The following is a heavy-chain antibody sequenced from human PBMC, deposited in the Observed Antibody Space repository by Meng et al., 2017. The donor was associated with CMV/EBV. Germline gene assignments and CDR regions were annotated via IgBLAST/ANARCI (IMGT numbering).Heavy chain of an antibody. D-gene: IGHD5-12*01. CDR1: GFAVSGNY. CDR3: ARWDIVTTFRKDYYYYGMDV. V-gene: IGHV3-53*01. Sequence: GGSLRLSCAASGFAVSGNYMSWVRQAPGKGLQWVSVIYSGGSTYYADSVKGRFTISRDNSKNTLFLQMNSLRAEDTAVYYCARWDIVTTFRKDYYYYGMDVWGQGTTVTVSS. CDR2: IYSGGST. J-gene: IGHJ6*02.